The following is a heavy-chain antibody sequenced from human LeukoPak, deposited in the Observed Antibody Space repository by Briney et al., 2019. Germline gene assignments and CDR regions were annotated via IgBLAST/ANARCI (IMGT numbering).Heavy chain of an antibody. Sequence: GGSLRLSCVASGFTFSNYGMSWVRQAPGKGLEWVSDISGGGGSTYYADSVKGRFTISRDNSKNTLYLQMNSLRAEDTAVYYCAKVYSPTYYYYYYMDVWGKGTTVTVSS. J-gene: IGHJ6*03. CDR3: AKVYSPTYYYYYYMDV. V-gene: IGHV3-23*01. CDR1: GFTFSNYG. CDR2: ISGGGGST. D-gene: IGHD6-13*01.